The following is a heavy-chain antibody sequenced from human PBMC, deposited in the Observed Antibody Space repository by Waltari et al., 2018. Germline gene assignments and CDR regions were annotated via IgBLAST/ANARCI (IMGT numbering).Heavy chain of an antibody. D-gene: IGHD4-17*01. CDR1: GFTFSSYA. CDR3: AKDGWSGDYSRY. V-gene: IGHV3-23*01. Sequence: EVQLLESGGGLVQPGGSLRLSCAASGFTFSSYAMSWVRQAPGKGLEWVSAISGSGGSKYYADSVKGRFTISRDNSKNTLYLQMNSLRAEDTAVYYCAKDGWSGDYSRYWGQGTLVTVSS. J-gene: IGHJ4*02. CDR2: ISGSGGSK.